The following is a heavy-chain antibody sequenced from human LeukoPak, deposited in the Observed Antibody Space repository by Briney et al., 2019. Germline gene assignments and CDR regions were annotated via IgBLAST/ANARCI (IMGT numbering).Heavy chain of an antibody. CDR2: IKQDGSEK. V-gene: IGHV3-7*03. CDR3: ARDQGEVVAATYYYYYGMDV. Sequence: PGGSLRLSCAASGFTFSSYWMSWVRQAPGKGLEWVANIKQDGSEKYYVDSVKGRFTISRDSAKNSLYLQMNSLRAEDTAVYYCARDQGEVVAATYYYYYGMDVWGKGTTVTVSS. CDR1: GFTFSSYW. J-gene: IGHJ6*04. D-gene: IGHD2-15*01.